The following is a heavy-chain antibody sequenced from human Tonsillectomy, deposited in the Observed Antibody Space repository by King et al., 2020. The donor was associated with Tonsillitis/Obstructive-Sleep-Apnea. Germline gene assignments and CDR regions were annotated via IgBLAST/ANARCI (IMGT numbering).Heavy chain of an antibody. J-gene: IGHJ6*03. CDR1: GFTFSRYE. Sequence: DVQLVESGGGLVQPGGSLRLSCAASGFTFSRYEMNWVRQAPGKGLEWVSYISSSGTMIYYADSVKGRFTISRDNAKNSLYLQMNSLRAEDTAVYYCARLYYYYMDVWGQGTTVTVSS. CDR3: ARLYYYYMDV. V-gene: IGHV3-48*03. CDR2: ISSSGTMI.